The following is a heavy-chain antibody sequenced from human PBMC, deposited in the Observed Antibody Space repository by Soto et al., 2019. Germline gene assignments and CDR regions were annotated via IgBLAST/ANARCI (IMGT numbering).Heavy chain of an antibody. D-gene: IGHD2-2*01. CDR1: VFTFTSYA. Sequence: GSLRLSCAASVFTFTSYAMSWVRQAPGKGLEWVAIISGSAGRTYYADSVKGRFTISRDNSKNTLYLQMNSLRADDTAVYYCAKVTSARVFYFGLDVWGQGTTVTVSS. J-gene: IGHJ6*02. CDR2: ISGSAGRT. V-gene: IGHV3-23*01. CDR3: AKVTSARVFYFGLDV.